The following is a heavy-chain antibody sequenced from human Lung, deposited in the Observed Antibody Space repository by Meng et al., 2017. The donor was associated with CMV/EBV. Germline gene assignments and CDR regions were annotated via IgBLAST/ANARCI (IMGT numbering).Heavy chain of an antibody. Sequence: ASXXVSXKASGYTVSDYGIGWVRQAPGQGLEWMGWINSYSGHTNYAQKLQGRVTMTTDTSTSSAYMELRSLRSDDTAMYYCARVYCSGGSCYSPFDYWGQGXLVTVSS. CDR1: GYTVSDYG. CDR2: INSYSGHT. D-gene: IGHD2-15*01. CDR3: ARVYCSGGSCYSPFDY. V-gene: IGHV1-18*01. J-gene: IGHJ4*02.